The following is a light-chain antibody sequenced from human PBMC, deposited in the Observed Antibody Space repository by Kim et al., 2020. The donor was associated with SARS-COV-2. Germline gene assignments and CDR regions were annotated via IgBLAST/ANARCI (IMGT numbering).Light chain of an antibody. CDR2: SNN. Sequence: QSVLTQPPSASGTPGQRVTISCSGTSSNIGSNTVNWYQQLPGTAPKLLIFSNNERPSGVPDRFSGSKSGTSASLAISGLQSEDEADYYCAVWDDSLTGSWVFGGGTQLTV. V-gene: IGLV1-44*01. CDR3: AVWDDSLTGSWV. J-gene: IGLJ3*02. CDR1: SSNIGSNT.